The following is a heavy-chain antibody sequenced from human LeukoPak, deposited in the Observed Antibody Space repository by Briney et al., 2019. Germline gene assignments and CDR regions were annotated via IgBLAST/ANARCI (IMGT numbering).Heavy chain of an antibody. V-gene: IGHV1-2*02. Sequence: ASVKVSCKASGYTFTVHYLHWLRQAPGQGLEWMGWIKSDSGATNFAQNFQGRVTITSDTSINTAYMELSSLTSDDTAMYYCARDHDYGPDYWGQGALVTVSA. CDR2: IKSDSGAT. CDR1: GYTFTVHY. CDR3: ARDHDYGPDY. J-gene: IGHJ4*02. D-gene: IGHD4/OR15-4a*01.